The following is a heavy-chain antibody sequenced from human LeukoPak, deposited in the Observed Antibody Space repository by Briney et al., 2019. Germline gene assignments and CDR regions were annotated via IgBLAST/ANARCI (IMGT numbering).Heavy chain of an antibody. CDR3: ARLREYSCGSVDH. J-gene: IGHJ4*02. D-gene: IGHD5-18*01. CDR1: GGSISSSGYY. CDR2: IYYSGST. Sequence: SETLSLTCTVSGGSISSSGYYWGWIRQPPGKGLEWIGSIYYSGSTYYNPSLKSRVTISVDTSKNQFSQKLSSVTVADTAVYYCARLREYSCGSVDHWGQGTLVTVSS. V-gene: IGHV4-39*01.